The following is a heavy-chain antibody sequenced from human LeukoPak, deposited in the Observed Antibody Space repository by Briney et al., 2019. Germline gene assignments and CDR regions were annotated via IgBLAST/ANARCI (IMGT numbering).Heavy chain of an antibody. J-gene: IGHJ4*02. CDR1: GFTFSNAW. CDR2: IKSKTDGGTT. D-gene: IGHD1-26*01. CDR3: TTDSPSIVGATRVDY. Sequence: GGSLRLYCAASGFTFSNAWMSWVRQAPGKGLEWVGRIKSKTDGGTTDYAAPVKGRFTISRDDSKNTLYLQMNSLKTEDTAVYYCTTDSPSIVGATRVDYWGQGTLVTVSS. V-gene: IGHV3-15*01.